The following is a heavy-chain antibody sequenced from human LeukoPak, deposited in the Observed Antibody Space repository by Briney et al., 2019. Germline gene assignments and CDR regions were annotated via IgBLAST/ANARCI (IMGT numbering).Heavy chain of an antibody. Sequence: GGSLRLSCAASGFTFSSYAMHWVRQAPGKGLDWVSGISGSGGSTYYADSVKGRFVISRDNSKNTLYLQMNSLRAEDTAVYYCAKDWTGTKPFDLWGRGTLVTVSS. CDR3: AKDWTGTKPFDL. J-gene: IGHJ2*01. CDR1: GFTFSSYA. V-gene: IGHV3-23*01. CDR2: ISGSGGST. D-gene: IGHD3/OR15-3a*01.